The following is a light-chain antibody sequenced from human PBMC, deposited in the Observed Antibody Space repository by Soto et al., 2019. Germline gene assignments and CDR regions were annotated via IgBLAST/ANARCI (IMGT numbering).Light chain of an antibody. Sequence: IVMTQSPAALSVSPGERATLSGRASQSVSSNLAWYQQKPGQAPRLLIYDASTRATGIPARFSGSGSGTEFTLTISSLQSEDYAVYFCQQYVRWPLTFGGGTKVDIK. J-gene: IGKJ4*01. V-gene: IGKV3-15*01. CDR3: QQYVRWPLT. CDR2: DAS. CDR1: QSVSSN.